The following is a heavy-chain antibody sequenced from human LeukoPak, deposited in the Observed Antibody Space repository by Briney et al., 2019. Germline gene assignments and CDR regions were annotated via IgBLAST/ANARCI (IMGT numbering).Heavy chain of an antibody. J-gene: IGHJ4*02. V-gene: IGHV4-34*01. Sequence: SETLSLTCAVYGGSFSGYYWSWIRQPPGKGLEWIGEINHSGSTNYNPSLKSRVTISVDTSKNQFSLKLSSVTAADTAVYYCARAYPYGGNSQWGQGTLVTVSS. CDR2: INHSGST. CDR1: GGSFSGYY. CDR3: ARAYPYGGNSQ. D-gene: IGHD4-23*01.